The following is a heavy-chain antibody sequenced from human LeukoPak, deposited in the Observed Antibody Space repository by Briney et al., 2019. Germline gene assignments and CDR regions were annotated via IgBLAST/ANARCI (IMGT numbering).Heavy chain of an antibody. CDR3: ARTDWYFDL. CDR2: ISGDGTST. Sequence: GRSLRLSCAASGFTFSSYGMHWVRQAPGKGLVWVSRISGDGTSTNYADSVKGRFTISRDNAKNTLYLQMNSLRAEDTAVYYCARTDWYFDLWGRGTLVTVSS. J-gene: IGHJ2*01. D-gene: IGHD2-21*02. V-gene: IGHV3-74*01. CDR1: GFTFSSYG.